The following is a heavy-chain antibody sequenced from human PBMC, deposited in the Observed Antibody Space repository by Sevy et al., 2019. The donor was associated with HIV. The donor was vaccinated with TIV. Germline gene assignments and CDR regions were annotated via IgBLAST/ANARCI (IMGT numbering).Heavy chain of an antibody. CDR1: GFTFSSYA. CDR3: AKAGDYYDSSGYPYYMDV. CDR2: ISGSGGST. D-gene: IGHD3-22*01. J-gene: IGHJ6*03. Sequence: RGSLRLSCAASGFTFSSYAMSWVRQAPGKGLEWVSAISGSGGSTYYADSVKGRFTISRDNSKNTLYLQMNSLRAEDTAVYYCAKAGDYYDSSGYPYYMDVWGKGTTVTVSS. V-gene: IGHV3-23*01.